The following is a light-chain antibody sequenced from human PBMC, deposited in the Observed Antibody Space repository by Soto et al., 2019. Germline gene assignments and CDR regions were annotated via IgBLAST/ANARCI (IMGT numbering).Light chain of an antibody. CDR2: SSD. Sequence: QSVLTQPPSMSGTPGQRVTISCSGSSSNIGSNTVNWYQQLPGTAPKLLIYSSDQRPSGVPDRVSGSKSGTSASLAISGLQPEDEADYYCAASHDSRNGWVFGGGTKLTVL. V-gene: IGLV1-44*01. CDR3: AASHDSRNGWV. J-gene: IGLJ3*02. CDR1: SSNIGSNT.